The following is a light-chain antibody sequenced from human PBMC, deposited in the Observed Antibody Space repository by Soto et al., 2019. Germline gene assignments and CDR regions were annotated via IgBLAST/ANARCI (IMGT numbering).Light chain of an antibody. J-gene: IGLJ2*01. V-gene: IGLV2-23*03. CDR1: SSDVGRYNL. Sequence: QSALTQPASVSGSPGQSITISCTGTSSDVGRYNLVSWYQQHPGKAPKLMIYEGSNRPSGVSYRFSGSKSGNTASLTISGLQAEDEADYYCCSHAGSSAFVVFGGGTQLTVL. CDR2: EGS. CDR3: CSHAGSSAFVV.